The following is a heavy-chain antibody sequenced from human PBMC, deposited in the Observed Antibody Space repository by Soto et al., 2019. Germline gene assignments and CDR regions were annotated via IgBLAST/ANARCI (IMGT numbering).Heavy chain of an antibody. D-gene: IGHD6-13*01. V-gene: IGHV3-23*01. Sequence: EVQLLESGGGLVQPGGSLRLSCAASGFTFSSYAMSWVRQAPRKGLEWVSAISGSGGSTYYADSVKGRFTISRDNSKNTLYLQMNSLRAEDTAVYYCAKVLRWYGYYFDYWGQGTLVTVSS. CDR3: AKVLRWYGYYFDY. CDR1: GFTFSSYA. J-gene: IGHJ4*02. CDR2: ISGSGGST.